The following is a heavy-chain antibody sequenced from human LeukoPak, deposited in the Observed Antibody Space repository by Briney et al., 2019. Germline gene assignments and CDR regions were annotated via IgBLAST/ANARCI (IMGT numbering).Heavy chain of an antibody. D-gene: IGHD6-19*01. V-gene: IGHV3-23*01. Sequence: PGGSLRLSCAASGFTVSSNYMSWVRQAPGKGLEWVSAISGSGGSTYYADSVKGRFTISRDNSKNTLYLQMNSLRAEDTAVYYCAKDLDSSGWYSNWFDPWGQGTLVTVSS. J-gene: IGHJ5*02. CDR1: GFTVSSNY. CDR2: ISGSGGST. CDR3: AKDLDSSGWYSNWFDP.